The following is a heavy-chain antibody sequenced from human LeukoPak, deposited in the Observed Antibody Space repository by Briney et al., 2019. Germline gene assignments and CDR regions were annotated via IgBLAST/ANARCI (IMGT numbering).Heavy chain of an antibody. D-gene: IGHD5-18*01. CDR2: ISGSGGST. J-gene: IGHJ3*02. Sequence: ASVKVSCKASGYTFTSYYMHWVRQAPGKGLEWVSAISGSGGSTYYADSVKGRFTISRDNSKNTLYLQMNSLRAEDTAVYYCAKVVDTTMVRQGAFDIWGQGTMVTVSS. CDR1: GYTFTSYY. V-gene: IGHV3-23*01. CDR3: AKVVDTTMVRQGAFDI.